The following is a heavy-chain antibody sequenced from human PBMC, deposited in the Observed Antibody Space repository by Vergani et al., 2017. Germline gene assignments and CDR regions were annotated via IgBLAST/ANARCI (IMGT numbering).Heavy chain of an antibody. D-gene: IGHD2-8*01. CDR3: AGRYCTNGSCYYYYMDV. Sequence: QVQLQESGPGLVKPSGTLSLTCAVSGGSISSSNWWSWVRQPPGKGLEWIGEIYHSGSNNYNPSLKSRVTISVDKSKNQFSLKLSSVTAADTAVYYCAGRYCTNGSCYYYYMDVWGKGTTVTVSS. CDR2: IYHSGSN. CDR1: GGSISSSNW. J-gene: IGHJ6*03. V-gene: IGHV4-4*02.